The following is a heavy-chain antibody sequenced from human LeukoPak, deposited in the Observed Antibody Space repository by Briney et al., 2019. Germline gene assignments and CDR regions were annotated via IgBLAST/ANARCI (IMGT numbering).Heavy chain of an antibody. CDR3: ARDKGRKTPYYYYGMDV. D-gene: IGHD1-14*01. V-gene: IGHV3-30*04. CDR1: GFTFSSYA. J-gene: IGHJ6*02. Sequence: GGSLRLSCAASGFTFSSYAMHWVRQAPGKGLEWVAVISYDGSNKYYADSVKGRFTISRDNSKDTLYLQMNSLRAEDTAVYYCARDKGRKTPYYYYGMDVWGQGTTVTVSS. CDR2: ISYDGSNK.